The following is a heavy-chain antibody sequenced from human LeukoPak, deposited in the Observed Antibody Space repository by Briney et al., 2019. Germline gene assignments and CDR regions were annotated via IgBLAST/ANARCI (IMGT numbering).Heavy chain of an antibody. CDR2: ISSSSSTI. V-gene: IGHV3-48*03. Sequence: PGGSLRLSSAASGFTFSSYEMNWVRQAPGKGLEWVSYISSSSSTIYYADSLKGRFAIFRVNAKNSLYLQMSSARAEDTAVYYCARAFQELPPLYYYYYMDVWGKGPTVTVSS. D-gene: IGHD6-13*01. J-gene: IGHJ6*03. CDR3: ARAFQELPPLYYYYYMDV. CDR1: GFTFSSYE.